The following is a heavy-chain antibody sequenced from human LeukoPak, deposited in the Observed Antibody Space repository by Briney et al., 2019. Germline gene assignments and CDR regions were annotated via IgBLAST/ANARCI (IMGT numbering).Heavy chain of an antibody. Sequence: PSETLSLTCTVSGYSISSGYYWGWIRQPPGKGLEWIGSIYHSGSTYYNPSLKSRVTISVDTSKNQFSLKLSSVTAADTAVYYCARVHSSSWYYFDYWGQGTLVTVSS. CDR3: ARVHSSSWYYFDY. D-gene: IGHD6-13*01. CDR2: IYHSGST. J-gene: IGHJ4*02. CDR1: GYSISSGYY. V-gene: IGHV4-38-2*02.